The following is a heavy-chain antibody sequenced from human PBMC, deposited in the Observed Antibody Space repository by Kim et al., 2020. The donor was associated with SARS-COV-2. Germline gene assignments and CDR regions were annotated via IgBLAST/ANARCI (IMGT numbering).Heavy chain of an antibody. J-gene: IGHJ4*02. Sequence: ASVKVSCKASGYTFTSYDINWVRQATGQGLEWMGWMNPNSGNTGYAQKFQGRVTMTRNTSISTAYMELSSLRSEDTAVYYCARFVEATHREINSKRIAAAGTPVENDYWGQGTLVTVSS. CDR3: ARFVEATHREINSKRIAAAGTPVENDY. CDR1: GYTFTSYD. V-gene: IGHV1-8*01. CDR2: MNPNSGNT. D-gene: IGHD6-13*01.